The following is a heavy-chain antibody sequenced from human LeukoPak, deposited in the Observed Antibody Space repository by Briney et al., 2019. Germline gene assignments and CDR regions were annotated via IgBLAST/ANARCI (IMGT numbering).Heavy chain of an antibody. Sequence: SETLSLTCAVYGGSFSGYYWSWIRQPPGKGLEWMGEINHSGSTNYNPSLKSRVTISVDTSKNQFSLKLSSVTAADTAVYYCARGSHYYGSGSYLDYWGQGTLVTVSS. CDR2: INHSGST. V-gene: IGHV4-34*01. J-gene: IGHJ4*02. CDR1: GGSFSGYY. CDR3: ARGSHYYGSGSYLDY. D-gene: IGHD3-10*01.